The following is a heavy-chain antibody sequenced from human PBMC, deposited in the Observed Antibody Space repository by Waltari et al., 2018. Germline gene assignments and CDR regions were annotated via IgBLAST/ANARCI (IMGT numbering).Heavy chain of an antibody. CDR3: VRDYWYFDL. CDR2: VDNTGSTQ. J-gene: IGHJ2*01. Sequence: EQLVQSGGALARRGGSLLLSCAASGFTFSNHWMHWVRQAPGKGLEWVSRVDNTGSTQDYADSVKGRFTMSRNNAANEVYLHKNSLRDEDTAVYFCVRDYWYFDLWGRGTLVSVSS. V-gene: IGHV3-74*01. CDR1: GFTFSNHW.